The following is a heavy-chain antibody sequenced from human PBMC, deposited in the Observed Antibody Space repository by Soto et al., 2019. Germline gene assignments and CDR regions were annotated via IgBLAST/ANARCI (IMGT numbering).Heavy chain of an antibody. V-gene: IGHV4-4*02. CDR1: GGSFTFNNW. J-gene: IGHJ4*02. D-gene: IGHD1-7*01. Sequence: PSETLSVTCAFSGGSFTFNNWWPCFRQPPGQGLEWIGEIYRTGSTNYNPSLKSRVTISLDKSENQFSLKVTSLTAADTAVYYCASRDPGTSVDYWGQGTLVTVSS. CDR3: ASRDPGTSVDY. CDR2: IYRTGST.